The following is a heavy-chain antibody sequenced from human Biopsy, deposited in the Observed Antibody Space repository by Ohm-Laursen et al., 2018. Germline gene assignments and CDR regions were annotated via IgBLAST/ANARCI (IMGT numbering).Heavy chain of an antibody. J-gene: IGHJ5*02. CDR1: GDTFISYE. Sequence: SVKVSCKAAGDTFISYEINWFRQAPGEGLEWMGGIVPMFGMANYAQKFQGRITMTTDESMTTAYMEVIRLTWEDTAVYYCARERGAHAGSFDRWGQGTLVTVSS. V-gene: IGHV1-69*05. CDR3: ARERGAHAGSFDR. CDR2: IVPMFGMA. D-gene: IGHD1-26*01.